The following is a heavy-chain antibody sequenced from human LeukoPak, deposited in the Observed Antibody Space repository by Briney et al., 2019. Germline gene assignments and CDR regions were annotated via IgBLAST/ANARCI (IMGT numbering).Heavy chain of an antibody. J-gene: IGHJ6*04. V-gene: IGHV4-31*03. CDR3: ARYCSSTSCTYYYYYGMDV. Sequence: PSQTLSLTCTVSGGSISSGGYSWSWIRQHPGKGLEWIGYIYYSGSTYYNPSLKSRVTISVDTSKNQFSLKLSSATAADTAVYYCARYCSSTSCTYYYYYGMDVWGKGTTVTVSS. CDR2: IYYSGST. CDR1: GGSISSGGYS. D-gene: IGHD2-2*01.